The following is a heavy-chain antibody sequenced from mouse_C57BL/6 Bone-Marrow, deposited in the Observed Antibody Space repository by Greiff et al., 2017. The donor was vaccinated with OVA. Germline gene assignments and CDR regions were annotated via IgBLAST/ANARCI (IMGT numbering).Heavy chain of an antibody. Sequence: EVKLVESGAELVRPWASVKLSCTASGFNIKDDYMHWVKQRPEQGLEWIGWIDPENGDTEYASKFQGKATITADTSSNTAYLQLSSLTSEDTAVYYCTTKGAPDYWGQGTTLTVSS. CDR2: IDPENGDT. V-gene: IGHV14-4*01. J-gene: IGHJ2*01. CDR1: GFNIKDDY. CDR3: TTKGAPDY.